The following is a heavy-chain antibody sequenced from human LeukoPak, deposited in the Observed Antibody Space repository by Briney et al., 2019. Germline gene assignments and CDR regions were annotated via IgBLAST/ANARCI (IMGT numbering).Heavy chain of an antibody. Sequence: GGSLRLSCAASGFSFSSYAMSWVRQAPGKGLGWASAISGSGGSTYYTDSVKGRVTISRDNSKNTLYLQMNSLRAEDTDVYYCAKDPCSGGSCYAGDAFDMWGQGTMVTVSS. J-gene: IGHJ3*02. CDR2: ISGSGGST. V-gene: IGHV3-23*01. CDR3: AKDPCSGGSCYAGDAFDM. D-gene: IGHD2-15*01. CDR1: GFSFSSYA.